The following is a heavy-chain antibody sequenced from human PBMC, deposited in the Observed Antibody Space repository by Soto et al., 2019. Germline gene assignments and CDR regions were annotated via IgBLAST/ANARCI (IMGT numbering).Heavy chain of an antibody. CDR3: ARDGHYYDSSGYYVALDY. J-gene: IGHJ4*02. CDR2: ISSSSSTT. CDR1: GFTFSSYS. D-gene: IGHD3-22*01. V-gene: IGHV3-48*02. Sequence: GGSLRLSCAASGFTFSSYSMNWVRQAPGKGLEWVSYISSSSSTTYYADSVKGRFTISRDNAKNSLYLQMNSLRDEDTAVYYCARDGHYYDSSGYYVALDYWGQGTLVTVSS.